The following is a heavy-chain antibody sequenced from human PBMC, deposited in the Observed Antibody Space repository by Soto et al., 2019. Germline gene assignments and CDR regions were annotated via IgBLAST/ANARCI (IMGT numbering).Heavy chain of an antibody. CDR3: ATPVQLVGATGGAFDI. CDR1: GGTFSSYA. J-gene: IGHJ3*02. V-gene: IGHV1-69*06. D-gene: IGHD1-26*01. Sequence: ASVKVSCKASGGTFSSYAISWVRQAPGQGLEWMGGVIPIFGTANYAQKFQGRVTITADKSTSTAYMELSSLRSEDTAVYYCATPVQLVGATGGAFDIWGQGTMVTV. CDR2: VIPIFGTA.